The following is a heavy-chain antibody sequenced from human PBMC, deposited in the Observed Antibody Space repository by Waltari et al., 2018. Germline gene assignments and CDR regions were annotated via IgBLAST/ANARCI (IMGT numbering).Heavy chain of an antibody. CDR2: IYTSWIT. CDR3: ARDGAHGGPDAFDI. J-gene: IGHJ3*02. CDR1: GGSISSGSYY. V-gene: IGHV4-61*02. Sequence: QVQLQESGPGLVKPSQTLSLTCTVSGGSISSGSYYWSWIRQPAGNGRGWIGRIYTSWITNDSPSLKSRVTISVDPAKNQFYLKLRSVTAADTAVYYCARDGAHGGPDAFDIWGQGTMVTVSS. D-gene: IGHD3-16*01.